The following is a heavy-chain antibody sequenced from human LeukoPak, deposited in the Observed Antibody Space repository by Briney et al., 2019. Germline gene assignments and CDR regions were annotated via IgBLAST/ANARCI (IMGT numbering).Heavy chain of an antibody. D-gene: IGHD3-10*01. CDR3: ASPLWFGEVGGTYHY. CDR2: ISSSGSTI. J-gene: IGHJ4*02. CDR1: GFTFSDYY. V-gene: IGHV3-11*04. Sequence: PGGSLRLSCAASGFTFSDYYMSWIRQAPGKGLEWVSYISSSGSTIYYADSVKGRFTISRDNAKNSLYLQMNSLRAEDTAVYYCASPLWFGEVGGTYHYWGQGTLVTVSS.